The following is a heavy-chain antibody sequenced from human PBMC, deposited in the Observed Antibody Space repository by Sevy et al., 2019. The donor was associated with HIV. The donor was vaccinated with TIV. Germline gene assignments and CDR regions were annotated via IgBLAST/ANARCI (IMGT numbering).Heavy chain of an antibody. D-gene: IGHD5-18*01. CDR3: VRLLTENAFDI. J-gene: IGHJ3*02. CDR2: ISVRGGRK. CDR1: GFTFSNYA. V-gene: IGHV3-23*01. Sequence: GGSLRLSCAASGFTFSNYAMGWVRQAPGKGLEWVSGISVRGGRKYYADSVKGRFTISRDNSKNTLFLQMNSLRVEDTAVYYCVRLLTENAFDIWGQGTMVTVSS.